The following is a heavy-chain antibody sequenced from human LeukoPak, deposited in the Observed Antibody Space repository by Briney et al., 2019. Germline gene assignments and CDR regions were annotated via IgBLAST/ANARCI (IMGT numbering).Heavy chain of an antibody. J-gene: IGHJ4*02. CDR1: GGSISSSNW. CDR3: ARGSAAGTPSWFDY. CDR2: IYHSGST. Sequence: PSGTLSLTCAVSGGSISSSNWWSWVRQPPGKGLEWIGEIYHSGSTNHNPSLKSRVTISVDKSKNQFSLKLSSVTAADTAVYYCARGSAAGTPSWFDYWGQGTLVTVSS. D-gene: IGHD6-13*01. V-gene: IGHV4-4*02.